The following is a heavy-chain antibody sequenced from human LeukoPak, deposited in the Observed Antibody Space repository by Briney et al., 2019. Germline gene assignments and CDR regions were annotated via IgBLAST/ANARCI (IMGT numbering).Heavy chain of an antibody. CDR1: GFTFSSYS. CDR2: ISSSSSYI. Sequence: GGSLRLSCAASGFTFSSYSMNWVRQAPGKGLEWVSSISSSSSYIYYADSVKGRFTISRDNAKNSLYLQMNSLRAEDTAVYYCARAGGSYSHYYYYMDVWGKGTTVTVSS. D-gene: IGHD1-26*01. V-gene: IGHV3-21*01. J-gene: IGHJ6*03. CDR3: ARAGGSYSHYYYYMDV.